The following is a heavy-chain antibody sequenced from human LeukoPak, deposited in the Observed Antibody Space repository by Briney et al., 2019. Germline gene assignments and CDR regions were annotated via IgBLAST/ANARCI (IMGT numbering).Heavy chain of an antibody. CDR3: ARGRSYGFDFDS. D-gene: IGHD5-18*01. CDR1: GVSINTCCYY. CDR2: KYYIGST. Sequence: ASETLSLTCDVSGVSINTCCYYWTWIRQPPGKGLEWIGYKYYIGSTRYNSSLRSRLTISLDTSKNQFSLRLTSVTAADTAVYYCARGRSYGFDFDSWGPGTRVSVSS. V-gene: IGHV4-61*01. J-gene: IGHJ4*02.